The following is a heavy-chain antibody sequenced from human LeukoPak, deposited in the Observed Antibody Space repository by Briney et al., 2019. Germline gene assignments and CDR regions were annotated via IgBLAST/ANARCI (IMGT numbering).Heavy chain of an antibody. J-gene: IGHJ4*02. Sequence: GGSLRLSCAASGFTVSSNYMSWVRQAPGKGLEWVSVIYSGGSTYYADSVKGRFTISRDNSKNTLYLQMNSLGAEDTAVYYCARDGNTAAYDYWGQGTLVTVSS. CDR1: GFTVSSNY. D-gene: IGHD1/OR15-1a*01. CDR3: ARDGNTAAYDY. V-gene: IGHV3-66*02. CDR2: IYSGGST.